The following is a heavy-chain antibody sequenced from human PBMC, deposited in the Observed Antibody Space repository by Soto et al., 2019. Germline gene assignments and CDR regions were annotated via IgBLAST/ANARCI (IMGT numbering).Heavy chain of an antibody. CDR3: ARSETDSSRFEY. CDR2: IDAGNGNT. CDR1: GYTFTRNA. J-gene: IGHJ4*02. V-gene: IGHV1-3*01. D-gene: IGHD2-21*01. Sequence: QVQLVQSGAEVKKHGASVKVSCKASGYTFTRNAIHWVRQAPGQRLEWIGKIDAGNGNTKYSQKFQDRVTITRDTAASEASMEQRTLRAEETAIYSGARSETDSSRFEYWVQGTLVTVSS.